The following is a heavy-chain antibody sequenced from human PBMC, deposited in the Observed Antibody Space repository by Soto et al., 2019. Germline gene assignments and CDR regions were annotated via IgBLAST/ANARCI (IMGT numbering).Heavy chain of an antibody. V-gene: IGHV1-69*08. Sequence: QVQLVQSGAEVKKPGSSVKVSCKASGGTFSSYTISWVRQAPGQGLEWMGRIIPILGIANYAQKFQVRVTITAYKSTSTAYLELCSLRSEDTAVYYCARDYYCSSTSCYSRGRYYCYGMDVWGQGTTVTVSS. CDR2: IIPILGIA. CDR3: ARDYYCSSTSCYSRGRYYCYGMDV. D-gene: IGHD2-2*01. CDR1: GGTFSSYT. J-gene: IGHJ6*02.